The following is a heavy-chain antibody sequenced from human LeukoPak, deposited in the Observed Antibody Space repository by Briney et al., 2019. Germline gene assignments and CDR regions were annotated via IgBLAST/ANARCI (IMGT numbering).Heavy chain of an antibody. D-gene: IGHD3-16*01. CDR2: INHSGST. CDR3: ARGFPTYNDYVWGSPPDY. V-gene: IGHV4-34*01. Sequence: SETLSLTCAVYGGSFSGYYWSWIRQPPGKGLEWIGEINHSGSTNYNPSLKSRVTISVDTSKNQFSLKLSSVTAADTAVYYCARGFPTYNDYVWGSPPDYWGQGTLVTVSS. J-gene: IGHJ4*02. CDR1: GGSFSGYY.